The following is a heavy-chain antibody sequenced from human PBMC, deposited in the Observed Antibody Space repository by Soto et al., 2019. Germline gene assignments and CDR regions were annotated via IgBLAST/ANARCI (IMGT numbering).Heavy chain of an antibody. V-gene: IGHV3-9*01. Sequence: SLKISCAASGFTFDDYAMHWVRQAPGKGLEWVSGISWNSGSIGYADSVKGRFTISRDNAKNSLYLQMNSLRAEDTALYYCAKDSGYGDYARDYYYYGMDVWGQGTTVTVSS. CDR3: AKDSGYGDYARDYYYYGMDV. CDR1: GFTFDDYA. CDR2: ISWNSGSI. J-gene: IGHJ6*02. D-gene: IGHD4-17*01.